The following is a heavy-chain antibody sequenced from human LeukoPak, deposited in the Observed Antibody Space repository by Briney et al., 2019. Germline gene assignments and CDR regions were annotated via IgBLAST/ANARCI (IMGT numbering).Heavy chain of an antibody. CDR3: ATPGYDSSGYRY. CDR2: IYSGGST. D-gene: IGHD3-22*01. V-gene: IGHV3-66*01. J-gene: IGHJ4*02. Sequence: GGSLRLSCAASGFTVSSNYMSWVRQAPGKGLEWVSVIYSGGSTYYADSVKGRFTISRDNSKNTLYLQMNSLRAEDTAVYYCATPGYDSSGYRYWGQGTLVTVSS. CDR1: GFTVSSNY.